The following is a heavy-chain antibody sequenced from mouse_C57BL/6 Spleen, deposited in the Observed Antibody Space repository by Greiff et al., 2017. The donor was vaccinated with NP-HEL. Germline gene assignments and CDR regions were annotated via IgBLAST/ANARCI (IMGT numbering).Heavy chain of an antibody. V-gene: IGHV5-17*01. D-gene: IGHD2-4*01. CDR2: ISSGSSTI. CDR1: GFTFSDYG. J-gene: IGHJ4*01. Sequence: DVMLVESGGGLVKPGGSLKLSCAASGFTFSDYGMHWVRQAPEKGLEWVAYISSGSSTIYYADTVKGRFTISRDNAKNTLFLQMTSLRSEDTAMYYCARGYDYDGGSAMDYWGQGTSVTVSS. CDR3: ARGYDYDGGSAMDY.